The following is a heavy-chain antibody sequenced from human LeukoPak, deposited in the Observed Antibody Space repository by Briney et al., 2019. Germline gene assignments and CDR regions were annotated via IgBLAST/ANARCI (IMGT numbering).Heavy chain of an antibody. J-gene: IGHJ5*02. CDR3: AKGYRSGWFPWFDP. Sequence: GGSLRLLCDASGFTFSTYGMSWVRRGRGKGREWVSGISARGGETDYAGFVKGRFIISRDNSKNTLYLRMNSLRAEDTAVYYCAKGYRSGWFPWFDPWGQGTLVTVSS. D-gene: IGHD6-19*01. CDR1: GFTFSTYG. V-gene: IGHV3-23*01. CDR2: ISARGGET.